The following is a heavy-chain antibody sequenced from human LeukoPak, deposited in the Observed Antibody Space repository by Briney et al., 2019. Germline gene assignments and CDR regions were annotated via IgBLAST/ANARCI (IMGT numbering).Heavy chain of an antibody. J-gene: IGHJ4*02. V-gene: IGHV3-23*01. D-gene: IGHD2-2*01. CDR1: GFTFSSYA. CDR3: AKGDIVVVPAALDY. Sequence: GGSLRLSCAASGFTFSSYAMSWVRQAPGKGLEWVSAISGSGGSTYYADSVKGRFTISRDNSKNTLYLQMNSLRAKDTAVYYCAKGDIVVVPAALDYWGQGTLVTVSS. CDR2: ISGSGGST.